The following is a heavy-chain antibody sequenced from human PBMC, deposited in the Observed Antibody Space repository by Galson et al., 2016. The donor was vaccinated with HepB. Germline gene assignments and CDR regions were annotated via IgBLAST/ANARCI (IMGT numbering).Heavy chain of an antibody. D-gene: IGHD1-26*01. V-gene: IGHV3-30*19. Sequence: SLRLSCAASGFNFSNYGMHWVRQAPGKGLEWVAVISYDGSNEYYADSVKGRFTISRDNSKNTLYLHMNSLRAEDTAVYYCARDRRGGSNTLDYWGQGNLVTVSS. J-gene: IGHJ4*02. CDR2: ISYDGSNE. CDR1: GFNFSNYG. CDR3: ARDRRGGSNTLDY.